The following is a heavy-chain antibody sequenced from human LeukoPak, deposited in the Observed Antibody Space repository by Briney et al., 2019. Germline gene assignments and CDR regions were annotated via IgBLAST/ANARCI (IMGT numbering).Heavy chain of an antibody. CDR2: INHSGST. D-gene: IGHD2-2*01. CDR1: GGSFSGYY. CDR3: AREGPAASTFFYYFMDV. Sequence: PSETLSLTCAVYGGSFSGYYWSWIRQPPGKGLEWIGEINHSGSTNYNPSLKSRVTISVDTSKNQFSLKLSSVTAADTAVYYCAREGPAASTFFYYFMDVWGKGATVTVSS. V-gene: IGHV4-34*01. J-gene: IGHJ6*03.